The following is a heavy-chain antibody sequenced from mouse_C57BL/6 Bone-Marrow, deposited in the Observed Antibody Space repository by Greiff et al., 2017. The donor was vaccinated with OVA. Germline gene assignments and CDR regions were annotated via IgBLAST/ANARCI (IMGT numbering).Heavy chain of an antibody. V-gene: IGHV14-4*01. Sequence: EVKLMESGAELVRPGASVKLSCTASGFNIKDDYMHWVKQRPEQGLEWIGWIDPENGATEYASKFQGKATITADTSSNTAYLQLSSLTSEDTAVYYCTTDGSSYPYAMDYWGQGTSVTVSS. CDR3: TTDGSSYPYAMDY. J-gene: IGHJ4*01. D-gene: IGHD1-1*01. CDR2: IDPENGAT. CDR1: GFNIKDDY.